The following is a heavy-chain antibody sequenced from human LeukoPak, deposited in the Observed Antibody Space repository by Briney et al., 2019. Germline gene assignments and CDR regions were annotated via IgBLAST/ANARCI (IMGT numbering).Heavy chain of an antibody. Sequence: PGGSLNFSCVASGFPFSNHGMPWVGQAPGRGWEGLESIWDDGSDNYSADSVRGRFTISRDNSRNTLFLQMNSLRPEDTAVYYCAKDAANLLYYFDHWGQGALVTVSS. CDR1: GFPFSNHG. V-gene: IGHV3-30*02. CDR3: AKDAANLLYYFDH. D-gene: IGHD2-15*01. J-gene: IGHJ4*02. CDR2: IWDDGSDN.